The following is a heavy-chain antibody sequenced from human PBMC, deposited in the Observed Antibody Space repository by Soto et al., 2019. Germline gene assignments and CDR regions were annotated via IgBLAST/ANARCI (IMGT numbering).Heavy chain of an antibody. CDR2: IYYSGST. CDR3: ARWWSGSRQGFDP. CDR1: GGSISSGDYY. J-gene: IGHJ5*02. Sequence: QVQLQESGPGLVKPSQTLSLTCTVSGGSISSGDYYWSWIRQHPGKGLEWIGYIYYSGSTNYNPSPTSRVTISVDTSKNRFSLKLSSVTAADTAVYYCARWWSGSRQGFDPWGQGTLVTVSS. V-gene: IGHV4-31*03. D-gene: IGHD3-3*01.